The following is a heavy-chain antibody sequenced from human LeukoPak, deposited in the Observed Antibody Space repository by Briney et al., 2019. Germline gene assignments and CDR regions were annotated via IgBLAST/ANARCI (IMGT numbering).Heavy chain of an antibody. CDR3: AKDLTYDYDSTGYYFDY. CDR1: GLTFSTYW. D-gene: IGHD3-22*01. Sequence: GALRLSCAVSGLTFSTYWMSWVRQAPGQGLEWVANVKHDGSEKYYVDSVKGRFTISRDNSKNTLSLQLSTLRAEDTAIYYCAKDLTYDYDSTGYYFDYWGQGTLVTVSS. V-gene: IGHV3-7*03. CDR2: VKHDGSEK. J-gene: IGHJ4*02.